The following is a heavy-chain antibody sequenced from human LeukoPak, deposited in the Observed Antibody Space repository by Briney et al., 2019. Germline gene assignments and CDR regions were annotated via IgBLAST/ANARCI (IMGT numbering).Heavy chain of an antibody. J-gene: IGHJ4*02. CDR1: GFTFSGYS. CDR2: ISSSGSPI. CDR3: ARDLNWETY. Sequence: GGSLRLSCAASGFTFSGYSMNWVRQAPGKGLEWVSYISSSGSPIYYAESVKGRFTMSRDNAKNSLYLQMNSLRAEDTAVYYCARDLNWETYWGQGTLVTVSS. V-gene: IGHV3-48*01. D-gene: IGHD7-27*01.